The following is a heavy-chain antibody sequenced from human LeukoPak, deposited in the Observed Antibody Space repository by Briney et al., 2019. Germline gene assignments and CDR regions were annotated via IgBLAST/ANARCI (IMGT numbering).Heavy chain of an antibody. CDR3: AKDMPFGGY. CDR1: GFTFSSYA. D-gene: IGHD3-10*01. J-gene: IGHJ4*02. V-gene: IGHV3-7*01. Sequence: PGGSLRLSCAASGFTFSSYAMSWIRQAPGRGLEWVANIKQDGSVQNYVHSVKGRFTISRDNAKNSLFLQVNSLRVEDTAVYYCAKDMPFGGYWGQGSLVTVSS. CDR2: IKQDGSVQ.